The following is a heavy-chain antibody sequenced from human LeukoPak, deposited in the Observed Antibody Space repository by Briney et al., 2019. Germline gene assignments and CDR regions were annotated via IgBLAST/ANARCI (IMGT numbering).Heavy chain of an antibody. CDR2: ISYDGSNK. CDR3: ARAVISDYGDYSAFDI. CDR1: GFTFSSYA. V-gene: IGHV3-30*04. Sequence: GGSLRLSCAASGFTFSSYAMHWVRQAPGKGLEWVAVISYDGSNKYYADSVKGRFTISRDNSKNTLYLQMNSLRAEDTAVYYCARAVISDYGDYSAFDIWGQGTMVTVSS. J-gene: IGHJ3*02. D-gene: IGHD4-17*01.